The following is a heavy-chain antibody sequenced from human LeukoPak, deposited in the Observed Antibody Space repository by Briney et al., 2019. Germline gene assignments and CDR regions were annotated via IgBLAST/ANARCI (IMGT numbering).Heavy chain of an antibody. Sequence: PGGSLRLSCAASGFTFSSYWMTWVRQPPGKGLEWVANIKYDGSAKYYGASVKGRFTISRDNTKNSLYLQMNSLRAEDTAVYYCARVIVLVEGASDHFDYWGQGTPATVHS. CDR2: IKYDGSAK. D-gene: IGHD2-2*01. J-gene: IGHJ4*02. CDR1: GFTFSSYW. CDR3: ARVIVLVEGASDHFDY. V-gene: IGHV3-7*01.